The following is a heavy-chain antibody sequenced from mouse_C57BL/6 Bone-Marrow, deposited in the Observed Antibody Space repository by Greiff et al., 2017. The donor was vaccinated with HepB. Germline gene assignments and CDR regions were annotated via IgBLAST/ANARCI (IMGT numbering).Heavy chain of an antibody. CDR3: ASYDGSSYRYFDV. D-gene: IGHD1-1*01. Sequence: QVQLQQPGAELVKPGASVKMSCKASGYTFTSYWITWVKQRPGQGLEWIGDIYPGSGSTNYNEKFKSKATLTAAKASSTAYMELRSLTSEDAAVDVCASYDGSSYRYFDVWGTGTTVTVSS. CDR1: GYTFTSYW. J-gene: IGHJ1*03. CDR2: IYPGSGST. V-gene: IGHV1-55*01.